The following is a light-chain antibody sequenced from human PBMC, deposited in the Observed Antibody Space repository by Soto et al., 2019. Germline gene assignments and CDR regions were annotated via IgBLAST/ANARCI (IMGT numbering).Light chain of an antibody. CDR1: LNLLHSNGYYY. CDR2: LGS. V-gene: IGKV2-28*01. Sequence: EIVLTQSPLSLPVTPGEPSSISFISILNLLHSNGYYYLDWYLQKPGQSPQLLIYLGSNRASGVPDRFSGSGSGTDFTLTISRVEAEDVGVYFCAQGLATPFTFGGGTKVDIK. J-gene: IGKJ4*01. CDR3: AQGLATPFT.